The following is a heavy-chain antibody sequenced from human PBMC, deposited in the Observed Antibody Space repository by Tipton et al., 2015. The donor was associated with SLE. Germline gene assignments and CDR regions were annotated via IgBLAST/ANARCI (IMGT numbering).Heavy chain of an antibody. CDR1: GGSISSYY. Sequence: TLSLTCTVSGGSISSYYWSWIRQPPGKGLEWVGYIYYSGSTNYNPSLKSRVTISVDTSKNQFSLKLSSVTAADTAVYYCARGVVRFDDWGQGTLVTVSS. J-gene: IGHJ4*02. V-gene: IGHV4-59*01. CDR3: ARGVVRFDD. CDR2: IYYSGST. D-gene: IGHD3-10*01.